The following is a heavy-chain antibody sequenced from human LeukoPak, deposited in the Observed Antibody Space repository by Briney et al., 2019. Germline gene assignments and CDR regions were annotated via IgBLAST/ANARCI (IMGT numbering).Heavy chain of an antibody. CDR3: AKAPVTTCSGAYCYPFDY. D-gene: IGHD2-21*01. Sequence: GGSLRLSCAASGFTFSSYAMSWVRQAPGKGLEWVSGISGSGGGSGRSTYYADSVKGRFTISRDNSKNTLYLQMNRLRAEDAAVYYCAKAPVTTCSGAYCYPFDYWGQGTLVTVSS. CDR1: GFTFSSYA. J-gene: IGHJ4*02. V-gene: IGHV3-23*01. CDR2: ISGSGGGSGRST.